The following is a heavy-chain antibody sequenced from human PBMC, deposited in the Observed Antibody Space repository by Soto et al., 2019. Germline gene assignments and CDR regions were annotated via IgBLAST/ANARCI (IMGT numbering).Heavy chain of an antibody. CDR1: GASVSNGY. Sequence: QMQLQASGPGLVKPSETLSLTCNVSGASVSNGYWSWIRQPPGKGLEWIGFMYFGGSFNYNPSLTTLAPITVETSKNQFSMKLTSVTASDTAGYYCARSYYDSTGFAVDPWGQGTLVTVSS. CDR3: ARSYYDSTGFAVDP. V-gene: IGHV4-59*02. CDR2: MYFGGSF. J-gene: IGHJ5*02. D-gene: IGHD3-22*01.